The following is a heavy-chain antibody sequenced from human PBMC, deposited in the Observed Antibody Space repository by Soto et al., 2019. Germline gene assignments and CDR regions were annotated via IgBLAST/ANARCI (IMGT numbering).Heavy chain of an antibody. Sequence: PSETLSLTCTVSADSSTISNSYWGWLRQPPGKGLPWIGSSPYNGGTFYNPSLKGRVAISVDTSKKQSSLQVTSVTAADTAMYFCARHRIEVVWRGFDYWGQGSPVTVSS. CDR1: ADSSTISNSY. CDR3: ARHRIEVVWRGFDY. D-gene: IGHD1-1*01. CDR2: SPYNGGT. V-gene: IGHV4-39*01. J-gene: IGHJ4*02.